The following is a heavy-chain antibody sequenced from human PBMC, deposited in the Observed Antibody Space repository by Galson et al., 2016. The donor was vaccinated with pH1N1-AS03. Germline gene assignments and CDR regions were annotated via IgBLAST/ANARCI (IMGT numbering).Heavy chain of an antibody. CDR2: ISFDGTNK. D-gene: IGHD3-3*01. V-gene: IGHV3-30*18. Sequence: SLRLSCAASGFTISNFGMLWVRQAPGQGLEWVAIISFDGTNKYYADSAKGRFSISRDNSKNTLFLQMSALRAEDTAVYYCANDFNYGVWSGYSFDWGQGALVTVSS. CDR1: GFTISNFG. CDR3: ANDFNYGVWSGYSFD. J-gene: IGHJ4*02.